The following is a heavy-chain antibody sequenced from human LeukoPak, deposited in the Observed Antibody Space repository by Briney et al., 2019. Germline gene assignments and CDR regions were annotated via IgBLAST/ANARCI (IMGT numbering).Heavy chain of an antibody. Sequence: XETLSLTCTVSGGSISSYYWSWIRQPPGKGLEWIGYIYYSGSTNYNPSLKSRVTISVDTSKNQFSLKLSSVTAADTAVYYCASGSYGYYYYYMDVWGKGATVTISS. J-gene: IGHJ6*03. CDR2: IYYSGST. D-gene: IGHD5-18*01. CDR3: ASGSYGYYYYYMDV. CDR1: GGSISSYY. V-gene: IGHV4-59*01.